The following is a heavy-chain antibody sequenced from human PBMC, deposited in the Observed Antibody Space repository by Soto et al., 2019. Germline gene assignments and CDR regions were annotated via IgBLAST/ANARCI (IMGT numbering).Heavy chain of an antibody. CDR2: ISGSGSST. J-gene: IGHJ4*02. V-gene: IGHV3-23*01. Sequence: GGSLRLSCAASGFAFSNYAMSWVRQAPGKGQEWVSAISGSGSSTYYADSVKGRFTISRDNSKNTLYLQMNSLRAEDTALYYCAQDYYFDYWGQGTPVTVSS. CDR1: GFAFSNYA. CDR3: AQDYYFDY.